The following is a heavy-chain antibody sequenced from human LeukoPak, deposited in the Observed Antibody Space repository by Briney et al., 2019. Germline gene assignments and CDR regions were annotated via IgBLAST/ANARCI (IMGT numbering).Heavy chain of an antibody. Sequence: PGGSLRLSCAASGLAFSNYGMHWVRQPPGKGLEWVAFIRNDGTNTYYEDSVKGLFTISRDNSKSTLSLQMNSLRAEDTAIYYCATYRQVLLPFESWGQGTLVTVSS. CDR2: IRNDGTNT. CDR1: GLAFSNYG. J-gene: IGHJ4*02. V-gene: IGHV3-30*02. CDR3: ATYRQVLLPFES. D-gene: IGHD2-8*02.